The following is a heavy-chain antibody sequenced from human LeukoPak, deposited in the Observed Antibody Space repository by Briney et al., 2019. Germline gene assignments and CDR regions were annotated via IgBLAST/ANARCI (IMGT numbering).Heavy chain of an antibody. D-gene: IGHD4-23*01. CDR3: ARAPGGGGNGDYYYYYCMDV. Sequence: ASVKVSFKASGGTFSSYAISWVRQAPGQGLEWMGRIIPIFGTANYAQKFQGRVTINTDESTSTAYMELSSLRSEDTAVYYCARAPGGGGNGDYYYYYCMDVWGKGTTVTVSS. V-gene: IGHV1-69*05. CDR1: GGTFSSYA. CDR2: IIPIFGTA. J-gene: IGHJ6*03.